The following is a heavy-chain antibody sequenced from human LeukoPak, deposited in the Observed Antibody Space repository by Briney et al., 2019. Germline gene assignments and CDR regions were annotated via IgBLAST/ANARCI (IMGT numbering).Heavy chain of an antibody. CDR1: GXPFSSYR. V-gene: IGHV3-74*01. J-gene: IGHJ4*02. D-gene: IGHD4-17*01. CDR3: ARALYGDPHFDY. CDR2: INSDGSRT. Sequence: GGSLRLSCAPSGXPFSSYRMHWVRQAPGGGRVWVSRINSDGSRTSYADSVKGRFTISRDNAKNTLYLQMNSLRAEDTAVYYCARALYGDPHFDYWGQGTLVTVSS.